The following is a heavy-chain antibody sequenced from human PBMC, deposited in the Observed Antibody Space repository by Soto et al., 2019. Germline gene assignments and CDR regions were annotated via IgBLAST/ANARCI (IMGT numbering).Heavy chain of an antibody. Sequence: GGSLRLSCAASGFTFSSYAMHWVRQAPGKGLEWVAVISYDGSNKYYADSVKGRFTISRDNSKNTLYLQMNSLRAEDTAVYYCAREVTGDLGAFDIWGQGTMVTVSS. CDR2: ISYDGSNK. CDR1: GFTFSSYA. J-gene: IGHJ3*02. V-gene: IGHV3-30-3*01. D-gene: IGHD7-27*01. CDR3: AREVTGDLGAFDI.